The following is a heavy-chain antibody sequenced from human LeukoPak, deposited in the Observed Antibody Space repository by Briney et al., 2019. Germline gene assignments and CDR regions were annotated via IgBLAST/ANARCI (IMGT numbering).Heavy chain of an antibody. CDR1: GGTFSSYA. Sequence: GASVKVSCKASGGTFSSYAISWVRQAPGQGLEWMGGIIPIFGTANYAQKFQGRVTITADESTSTAYMELSSLRSEDTAVYYCARDRQGDSSGYYYAYYYGMDVWGQGTTVTVSS. CDR2: IIPIFGTA. D-gene: IGHD3-22*01. J-gene: IGHJ6*02. CDR3: ARDRQGDSSGYYYAYYYGMDV. V-gene: IGHV1-69*13.